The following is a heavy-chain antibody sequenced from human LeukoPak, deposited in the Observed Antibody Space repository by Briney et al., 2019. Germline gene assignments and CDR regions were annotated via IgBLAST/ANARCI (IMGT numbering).Heavy chain of an antibody. CDR1: GGTFSSYA. CDR3: ARDDTAMWGRVLSYYGMDV. V-gene: IGHV1-69*13. J-gene: IGHJ6*02. Sequence: GASVKVSCKASGGTFSSYAISWVRQAPGQGLEWIGGIIPIFGTANYAQKFQGRVTITADESTSTAYMELSSLRSEDTAVYYCARDDTAMWGRVLSYYGMDVWGQGTTVTVSS. CDR2: IIPIFGTA. D-gene: IGHD5-18*01.